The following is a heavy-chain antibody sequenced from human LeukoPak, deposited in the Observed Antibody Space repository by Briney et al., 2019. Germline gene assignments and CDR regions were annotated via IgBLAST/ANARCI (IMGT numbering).Heavy chain of an antibody. V-gene: IGHV1-69*06. J-gene: IGHJ4*02. CDR3: ASSGFNDIVTGPFDY. CDR2: IIPILGTA. D-gene: IGHD3-9*01. CDR1: GGTFTSYA. Sequence: SVKVSCKASGGTFTSYAISWVRQAPGQGLEWMGGIIPILGTANYAQEFQGRVTITADKSTCTAYMELSSLRSEDTAVYYCASSGFNDIVTGPFDYWGQGTLVTVSS.